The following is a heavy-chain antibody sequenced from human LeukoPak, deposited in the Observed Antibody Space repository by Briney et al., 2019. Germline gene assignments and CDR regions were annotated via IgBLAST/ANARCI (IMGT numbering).Heavy chain of an antibody. J-gene: IGHJ4*02. CDR2: IIPIFGTA. Sequence: ASVKVSCKASGGTFSSYAISWVRQAPGQGLEWMGGIIPIFGTANYAQKFQGRVTITADESTSTAYMELSSLRSEDTAVYYCATPAGYCSSTSCFSFDYWGQGTLSPSPQ. D-gene: IGHD2-2*01. CDR3: ATPAGYCSSTSCFSFDY. CDR1: GGTFSSYA. V-gene: IGHV1-69*01.